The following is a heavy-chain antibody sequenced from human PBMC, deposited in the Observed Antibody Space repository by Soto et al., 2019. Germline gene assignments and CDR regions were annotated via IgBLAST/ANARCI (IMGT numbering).Heavy chain of an antibody. CDR2: IIPIFGTA. J-gene: IGHJ6*02. CDR3: ARVDGIAAQLYYYYGMDV. V-gene: IGHV1-69*13. CDR1: GGTFSSYA. Sequence: GASVKVSFKASGGTFSSYAISWVRQAPGQGLEWMGGIIPIFGTANYAQKFQGRVTITADESTSTAYMELSSLRSEDTAVYYCARVDGIAAQLYYYYGMDVWGQGTTVTVSS. D-gene: IGHD6-6*01.